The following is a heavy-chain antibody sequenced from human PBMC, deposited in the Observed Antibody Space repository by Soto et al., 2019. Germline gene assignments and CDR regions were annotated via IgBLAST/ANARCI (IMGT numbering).Heavy chain of an antibody. V-gene: IGHV4-39*01. J-gene: IGHJ5*02. Sequence: QLQLQESGPGLVKPSETLSLTCTVSGGSISSSSYYWGWIRQPPGKGLEWIGSIYYSGSTYYNPSLKSRVTLSVDTSKNPFSLKLSSVPAADTAVYYCARWRRGYNLGWFDPWGQGTLVTVSS. CDR2: IYYSGST. D-gene: IGHD1-1*01. CDR1: GGSISSSSYY. CDR3: ARWRRGYNLGWFDP.